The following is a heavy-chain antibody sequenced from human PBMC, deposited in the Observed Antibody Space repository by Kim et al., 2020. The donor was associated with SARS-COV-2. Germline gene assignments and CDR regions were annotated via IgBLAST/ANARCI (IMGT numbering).Heavy chain of an antibody. CDR1: AGSLSSKR. J-gene: IGHJ5*02. CDR2: ILHSGST. V-gene: IGHV4-4*02. D-gene: IGHD1-26*01. CDR3: ARLYSDSGNYFWFDP. Sequence: SETLSLTCAVSAGSLSSKRWTWVRQPPGKGLEWIGEILHSGSTNYNPSLKSRVTMSVDKPKNQFSPKLSPVTAADTAVYYCARLYSDSGNYFWFDPWGQGTLVTVSS.